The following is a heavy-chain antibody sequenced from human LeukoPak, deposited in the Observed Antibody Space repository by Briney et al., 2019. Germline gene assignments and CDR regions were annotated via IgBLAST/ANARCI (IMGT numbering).Heavy chain of an antibody. D-gene: IGHD4-17*01. CDR1: GFTFSSYN. V-gene: IGHV3-21*01. CDR2: ISSSSTYI. Sequence: GGSLRLSCAASGFTFSSYNMNWVRQAPGKGLEWVSFISSSSTYIYYADSVKGRFTISRDNAKNSLYLHMNSLRAEDTAVYYCARETGSAVGSTDFDYWGQGTLVTVSS. J-gene: IGHJ4*02. CDR3: ARETGSAVGSTDFDY.